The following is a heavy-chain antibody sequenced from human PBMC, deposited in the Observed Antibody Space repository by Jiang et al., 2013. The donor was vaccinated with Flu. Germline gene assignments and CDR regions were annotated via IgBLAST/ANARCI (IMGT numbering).Heavy chain of an antibody. CDR3: ARGSVISRLDH. Sequence: QLVESGGGLVRPRGSLRISCAASGFSVSNTYMTWVRQAPGKGLEWISTKDNDGTTYYADSVRGRFTISRDNSKNTLSLQLNSLRSEDTAVYFCARGSVISRLDHWGRGTLVTVSS. CDR2: KDNDGTT. CDR1: GFSVSNTY. D-gene: IGHD4-23*01. J-gene: IGHJ4*02. V-gene: IGHV3-66*02.